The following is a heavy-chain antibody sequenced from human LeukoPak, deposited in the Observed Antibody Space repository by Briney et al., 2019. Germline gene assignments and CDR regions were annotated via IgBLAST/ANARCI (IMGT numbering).Heavy chain of an antibody. CDR3: ARGTLYDYVWGSYRPPPNWFDP. Sequence: SETLSLTCTVSGGSISSYYWSWIRQPPGKGLEWIGYIYYSGSTNYNPSLKSRVTISVDTSKNQFSLKLSSVTAADTAVYYCARGTLYDYVWGSYRPPPNWFDPWGQGTLVTVSS. V-gene: IGHV4-59*12. CDR1: GGSISSYY. J-gene: IGHJ5*02. D-gene: IGHD3-16*02. CDR2: IYYSGST.